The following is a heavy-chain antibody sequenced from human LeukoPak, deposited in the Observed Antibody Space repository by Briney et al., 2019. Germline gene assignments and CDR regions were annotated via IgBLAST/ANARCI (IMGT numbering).Heavy chain of an antibody. V-gene: IGHV3-30*02. CDR3: AKDRPLARGFDP. Sequence: GGSLRLSCVVSGLSLTTYDMLWVRQAPGKGLEWVSFIRPNGINKYYADSVKGRFTISRDNSKGTLYLQMNSLRTEDTALYYCAKDRPLARGFDPCGQGSLVTVSS. CDR1: GLSLTTYD. CDR2: IRPNGINK. J-gene: IGHJ5*02.